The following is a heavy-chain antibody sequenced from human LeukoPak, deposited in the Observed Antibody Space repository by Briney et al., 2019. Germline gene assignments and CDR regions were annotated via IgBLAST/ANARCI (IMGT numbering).Heavy chain of an antibody. Sequence: SETLSLTCAVYGGSFSGYYWSWIRQSPGKGLEWIGYIYYSGSTYYKSSLESRLTISVDRSKNQFSLKLNSVTAADTAVYYCARHKCLRRGRSCYGFRLGYFDYWGQGTLVTVSS. J-gene: IGHJ4*02. CDR2: IYYSGST. V-gene: IGHV4-59*08. CDR1: GGSFSGYY. CDR3: ARHKCLRRGRSCYGFRLGYFDY. D-gene: IGHD2-15*01.